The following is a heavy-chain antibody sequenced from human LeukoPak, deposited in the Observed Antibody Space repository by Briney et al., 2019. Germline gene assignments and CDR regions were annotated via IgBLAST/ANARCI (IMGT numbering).Heavy chain of an antibody. CDR3: ARGVHSSWYVNYYYYMDV. J-gene: IGHJ6*03. Sequence: ASVKVSCKASGGTFSSYAISWVRQAPGQGLEWMGGIIPIFGTANYAQKFQGRVTMTRDTSISTAYMELSRLRSDDTAVYYCARGVHSSWYVNYYYYMDVWGKGTTVTISS. V-gene: IGHV1-69*05. D-gene: IGHD6-13*01. CDR2: IIPIFGTA. CDR1: GGTFSSYA.